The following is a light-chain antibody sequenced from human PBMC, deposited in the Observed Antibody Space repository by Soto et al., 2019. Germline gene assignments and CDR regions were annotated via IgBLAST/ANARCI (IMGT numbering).Light chain of an antibody. CDR2: GAS. J-gene: IGKJ4*01. V-gene: IGKV3-20*01. CDR3: QQYGSSPLT. Sequence: IVLTQSPGTLSLSAGERATLSCMASQSVSSSYLAWYQQKPGQAPRLLIYGASSRATGIPDRFSGSGSGTDFTLTISRLEPEDFAVYYCQQYGSSPLTFGGGTKVDIK. CDR1: QSVSSSY.